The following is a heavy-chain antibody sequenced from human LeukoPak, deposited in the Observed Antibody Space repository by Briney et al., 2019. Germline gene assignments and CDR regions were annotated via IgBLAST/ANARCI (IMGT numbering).Heavy chain of an antibody. D-gene: IGHD3-3*01. Sequence: GGSLRLSCAASGFTFSSYAMSWVRQAPGKGLEWVSAISGSGGSTYYADSVKGRFTISRDNSKNTLYLQMNSLRAEDTAVYYRAKDEYYDFWSGYDDWGQGTLVTVSS. CDR1: GFTFSSYA. CDR3: AKDEYYDFWSGYDD. CDR2: ISGSGGST. J-gene: IGHJ4*02. V-gene: IGHV3-23*01.